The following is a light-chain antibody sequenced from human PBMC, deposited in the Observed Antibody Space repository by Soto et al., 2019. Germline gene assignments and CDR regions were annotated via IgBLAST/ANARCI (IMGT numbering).Light chain of an antibody. CDR1: SSDVGGYND. Sequence: QSVLTQPPSASGSPGQSVTISCTGTSSDVGGYNDVSWYRQHPGKAPKLMIYEVSKRPSGVPDRFSGSKSGNTASLTVSGLQAEEEADYYCSSYAGSNNVVFGGGTQLTV. CDR3: SSYAGSNNVV. CDR2: EVS. J-gene: IGLJ2*01. V-gene: IGLV2-8*01.